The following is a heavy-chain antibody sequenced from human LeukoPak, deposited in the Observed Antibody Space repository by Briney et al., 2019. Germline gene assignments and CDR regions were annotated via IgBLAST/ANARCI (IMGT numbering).Heavy chain of an antibody. V-gene: IGHV4-59*01. CDR1: GGSISNYY. D-gene: IGHD4-17*01. Sequence: SETLSLTCTVSGGSISNYYWSWIRQPPGKGLEWIGYIYYSGSTNYDPSLKSRVTISVDTSKNQFSLKLSSVTAADMAVYYCAREYGDYWGQGTLVTVSS. CDR2: IYYSGST. J-gene: IGHJ4*02. CDR3: AREYGDY.